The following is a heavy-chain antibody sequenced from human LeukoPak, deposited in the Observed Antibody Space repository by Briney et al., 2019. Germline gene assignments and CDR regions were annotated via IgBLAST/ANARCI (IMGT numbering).Heavy chain of an antibody. CDR3: ARDLAYCGGDFYNWFDP. CDR1: GASISSYY. J-gene: IGHJ5*02. CDR2: IYYSGIT. V-gene: IGHV4-59*01. D-gene: IGHD2-21*02. Sequence: SETLSLTCTVSGASISSYYCSWIRQPPGKGLEWIGYIYYSGITNYNPSLKSRVTISVDTSKNQFSLKLSSVTAADTAVYYCARDLAYCGGDFYNWFDPWGQGTLVTVSS.